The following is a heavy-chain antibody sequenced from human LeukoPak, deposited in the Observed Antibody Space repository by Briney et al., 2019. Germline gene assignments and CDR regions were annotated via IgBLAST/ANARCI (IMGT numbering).Heavy chain of an antibody. CDR2: IYSGGST. CDR3: AKHTISILTGFTLFDY. Sequence: GGSLRLSCAASGFTVSSNYMSWVRQAPGKGLEWVSVIYSGGSTYYADSVKGRFTISRDNSKNTLYLQMDSLRAEDTAVYYCAKHTISILTGFTLFDYWGRGTLVTVSS. V-gene: IGHV3-66*04. CDR1: GFTVSSNY. D-gene: IGHD3-9*01. J-gene: IGHJ4*01.